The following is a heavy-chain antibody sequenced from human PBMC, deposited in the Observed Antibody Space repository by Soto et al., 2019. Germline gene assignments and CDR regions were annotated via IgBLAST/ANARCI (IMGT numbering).Heavy chain of an antibody. J-gene: IGHJ4*02. Sequence: PGGSLRLSCAASGFTFSSYWMHWVRQAPGKGLVWVSRINSDGSSTSYADSVKGRFTISRDNAKNTLYLQMNSLRVEDSALYYCARGSTDSYPGSRIFDFWGRGTLVTVSS. CDR2: INSDGSST. CDR1: GFTFSSYW. D-gene: IGHD3-10*01. CDR3: ARGSTDSYPGSRIFDF. V-gene: IGHV3-74*01.